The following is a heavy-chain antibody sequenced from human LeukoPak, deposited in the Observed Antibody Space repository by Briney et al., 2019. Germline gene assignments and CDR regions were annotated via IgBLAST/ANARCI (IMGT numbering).Heavy chain of an antibody. D-gene: IGHD6-19*01. V-gene: IGHV3-23*01. CDR2: ISGRGGRT. Sequence: GGSLRLSXAASGLSFSSYGMTWVRQAPGKGLEWVSGISGRGGRTYYADSVRGRFTIFRDTSNNTLNLQMSSLRAEDTAVYYCAKGKDSSGTWDYFDYWGQGTLVTVSS. CDR3: AKGKDSSGTWDYFDY. CDR1: GLSFSSYG. J-gene: IGHJ4*02.